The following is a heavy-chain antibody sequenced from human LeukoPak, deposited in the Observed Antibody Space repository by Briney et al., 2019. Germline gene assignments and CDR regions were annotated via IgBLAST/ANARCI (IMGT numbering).Heavy chain of an antibody. CDR3: ASGRGYYFHWFDP. CDR2: IYYSGLT. V-gene: IGHV4-39*07. J-gene: IGHJ5*02. CDR1: GGPVTTTSHF. Sequence: SETLSLTCTVSGGPVTTTSHFWGWIRQPPGKGLEWIGSIYYSGLTYYSPSLTSRVTISLDTSKNQFSLKLSAVTAADTSVYYCASGRGYYFHWFDPWGQGTLVTVSS. D-gene: IGHD3-22*01.